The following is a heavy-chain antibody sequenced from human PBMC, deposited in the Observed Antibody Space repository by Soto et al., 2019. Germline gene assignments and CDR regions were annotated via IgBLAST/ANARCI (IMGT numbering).Heavy chain of an antibody. CDR2: ISDSGTIT. Sequence: PGGSLRLSCEGSDFICSNYGMSWVRQAPGKGLEWVAGISDSGTITNYADSVKGRFTISKDNSRRMVYLQMDSLRADDTAVYFCAKGGRPWYGFDSWGQGILVTVSS. CDR1: DFICSNYG. V-gene: IGHV3-23*01. J-gene: IGHJ4*02. D-gene: IGHD6-13*01. CDR3: AKGGRPWYGFDS.